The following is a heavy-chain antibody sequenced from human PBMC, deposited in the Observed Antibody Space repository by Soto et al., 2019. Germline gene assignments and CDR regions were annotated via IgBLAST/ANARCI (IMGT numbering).Heavy chain of an antibody. CDR1: GGSFSGYY. J-gene: IGHJ5*02. CDR3: ARGRSPYYGSGTKTFDP. Sequence: SETLSLTCAVYGGSFSGYYWSWIRQPPGKGLEWIGEINHSGSTNYNPSLKSRVTISVDTSKNQFSLKLSSVTAADTAVYYCARGRSPYYGSGTKTFDPWGQGTLVTVSS. V-gene: IGHV4-34*01. CDR2: INHSGST. D-gene: IGHD3-10*01.